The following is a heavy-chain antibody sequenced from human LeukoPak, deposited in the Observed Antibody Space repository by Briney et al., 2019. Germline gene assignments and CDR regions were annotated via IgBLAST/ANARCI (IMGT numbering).Heavy chain of an antibody. Sequence: GGSLRLSCATSGFTFSAYSMIWVRQTPGKGLECLSYITSSSDSIHYADSVRGRFTVSRDNAKNSLYLQMNSLRDEDTAVYYCGRVGGRSKAAKGDAFDIWGQGTMVVVSS. D-gene: IGHD6-6*01. CDR2: ITSSSDSI. J-gene: IGHJ3*02. CDR1: GFTFSAYS. V-gene: IGHV3-48*02. CDR3: GRVGGRSKAAKGDAFDI.